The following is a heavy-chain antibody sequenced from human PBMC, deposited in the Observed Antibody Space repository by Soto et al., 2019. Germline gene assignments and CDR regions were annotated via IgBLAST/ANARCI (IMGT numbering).Heavy chain of an antibody. D-gene: IGHD2-8*01. CDR2: ISSSSSYI. V-gene: IGHV3-21*01. CDR1: GFTFSSYS. CDR3: ARARPYCTNGVCPGLGGGSRGDYYYYMDV. J-gene: IGHJ6*03. Sequence: GGSLRLSCAASGFTFSSYSMNWVRQAPGKGLEWVSSISSSSSYIYYADSVKGRFTISRDNAKNSLYLQMNSLRAEDTAVYYCARARPYCTNGVCPGLGGGSRGDYYYYMDVWDKGTTVTVSS.